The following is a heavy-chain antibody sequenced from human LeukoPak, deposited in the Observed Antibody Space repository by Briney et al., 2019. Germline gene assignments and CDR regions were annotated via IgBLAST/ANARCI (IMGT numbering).Heavy chain of an antibody. Sequence: SETLSLTCAVYGGSFSGFSWNWIRQPPGNGLEWIGEINHSGRTKYNPSLKSRVTISLDTSKSQFSLKLSSVTAADTATYYCASGGRGAAARPLVYWGQGTLVTVSS. D-gene: IGHD6-13*01. J-gene: IGHJ4*02. CDR1: GGSFSGFS. V-gene: IGHV4-34*01. CDR3: ASGGRGAAARPLVY. CDR2: INHSGRT.